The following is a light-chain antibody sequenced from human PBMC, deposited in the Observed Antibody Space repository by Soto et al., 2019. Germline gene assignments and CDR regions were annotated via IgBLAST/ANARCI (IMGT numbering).Light chain of an antibody. CDR2: DAS. J-gene: IGKJ4*02. CDR3: QQRSNWSPVT. V-gene: IGKV3-11*01. Sequence: EIVLTQSPATLSLSPGERATLSCRASQSINRHLAWYRQKPGQAPRLLIYDASNRATSIPARFSGSGSGTAFSLTISSLEPEDFGVYYCQQRSNWSPVTFGGGTKVEIK. CDR1: QSINRH.